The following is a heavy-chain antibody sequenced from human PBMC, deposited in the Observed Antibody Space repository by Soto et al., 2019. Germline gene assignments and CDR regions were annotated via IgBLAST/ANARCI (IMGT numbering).Heavy chain of an antibody. V-gene: IGHV1-69*04. Sequence: SSVKVSWPPSGRTFSSYTMRWVRQAPGQGLEWMGRIIPILGIANYAQKFQGRVTITADKSTSTAYMELSSLRSEDTAVYYCARDRAPGIAAAATDYWGQGTLVTVSS. J-gene: IGHJ4*02. D-gene: IGHD6-13*01. CDR2: IIPILGIA. CDR3: ARDRAPGIAAAATDY. CDR1: GRTFSSYT.